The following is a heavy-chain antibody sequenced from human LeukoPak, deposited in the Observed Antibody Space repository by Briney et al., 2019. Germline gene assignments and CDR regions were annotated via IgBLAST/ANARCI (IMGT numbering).Heavy chain of an antibody. Sequence: SETLSLTCAVYGVSFSSDYWSWIRQAPGKGLEWIGEINHSGSITYNPSLKSRVTISAEKSKSQFSLRLTSVTAADTAVYYCAKGVWAPRFDSWGQGTLVTVSS. V-gene: IGHV4-34*01. J-gene: IGHJ5*01. CDR1: GVSFSSDY. CDR3: AKGVWAPRFDS. D-gene: IGHD7-27*01. CDR2: INHSGSI.